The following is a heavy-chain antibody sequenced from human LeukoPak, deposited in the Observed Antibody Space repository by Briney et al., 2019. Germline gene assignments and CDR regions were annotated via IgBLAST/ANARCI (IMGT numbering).Heavy chain of an antibody. J-gene: IGHJ6*03. CDR1: GFTFSSYS. D-gene: IGHD5-12*01. CDR3: ACTSGYDFSSYYYYYMDV. V-gene: IGHV3-21*01. Sequence: GGSLRLSCAASGFTFSSYSMNWVRQAPGKGLEWVSSISSGSSYIYCADSVKGRFTISRDNAKNSLYLQMNSLSAEDTAVYYCACTSGYDFSSYYYYYMDVWGKGTTVTVSS. CDR2: ISSGSSYI.